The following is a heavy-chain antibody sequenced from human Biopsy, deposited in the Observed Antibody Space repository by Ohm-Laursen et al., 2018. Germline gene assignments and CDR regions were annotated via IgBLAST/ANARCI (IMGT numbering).Heavy chain of an antibody. D-gene: IGHD2-2*01. CDR3: AREAIGYQLPCDD. Sequence: SVKASCKAPTGSFNSYGIIWVRQAPGQGLEWMGRIIPILRTTAYAQTFLGRVTITADSPTSTVDMELTSLTSDDTAVYFCAREAIGYQLPCDDWGQGTLVTVSS. CDR1: TGSFNSYG. V-gene: IGHV1-69*11. J-gene: IGHJ4*02. CDR2: IIPILRTT.